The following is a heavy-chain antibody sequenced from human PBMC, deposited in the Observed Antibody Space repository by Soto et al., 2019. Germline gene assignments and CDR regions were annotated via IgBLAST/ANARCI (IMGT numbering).Heavy chain of an antibody. Sequence: QLQLQESGPGLVKPSETLSLTCTVSGGSISSSSYYWGWIRQPPGKGREWIGSIYYSGSTYYNPSHKSRVTLSVDASKIQFSLKLSSVTAADTAVYYRARLCPTYYGSGSYYYFDYWGQGTLVTVSS. CDR3: ARLCPTYYGSGSYYYFDY. CDR2: IYYSGST. D-gene: IGHD3-10*01. J-gene: IGHJ4*02. V-gene: IGHV4-39*01. CDR1: GGSISSSSYY.